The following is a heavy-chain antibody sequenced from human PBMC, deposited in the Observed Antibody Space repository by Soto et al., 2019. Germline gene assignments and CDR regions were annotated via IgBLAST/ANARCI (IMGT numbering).Heavy chain of an antibody. J-gene: IGHJ3*02. CDR2: ISSSSSYV. V-gene: IGHV3-21*01. Sequence: PGGSLRLSCAASGFTFSSYSMNWVRQAPGKGLEWVSSISSSSSYVYYADSVKGRFTISRDNAKNSLYLQMNSLRAEDTAVYYCARGRLRWGAFDIWGQGTMVTV. CDR3: ARGRLRWGAFDI. CDR1: GFTFSSYS. D-gene: IGHD4-17*01.